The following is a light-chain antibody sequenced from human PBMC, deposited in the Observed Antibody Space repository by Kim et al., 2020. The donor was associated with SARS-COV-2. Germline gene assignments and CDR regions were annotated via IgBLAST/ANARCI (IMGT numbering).Light chain of an antibody. CDR3: NSRDSNDNVV. J-gene: IGLJ2*01. Sequence: SSELTQDPAVSVALGQTVRITCQGDSLRSYYATWYQQKPRQAPILVIYGKNNRPSGIPDRFSGSSPGNTASLTITGTQAGDEADYYCNSRDSNDNVVFGGGTQLTVL. V-gene: IGLV3-19*01. CDR2: GKN. CDR1: SLRSYY.